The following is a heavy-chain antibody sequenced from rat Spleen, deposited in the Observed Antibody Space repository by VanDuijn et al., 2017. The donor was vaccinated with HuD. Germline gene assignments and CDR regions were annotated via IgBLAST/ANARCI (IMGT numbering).Heavy chain of an antibody. CDR2: ISSGGRNT. Sequence: EVQLVESGGGLVQPGRSLKLSCAASGFTFTNYGVAWVRQAPTKGLEWVASISSGGRNTYYRDSVKGRFTVSRDNAKSIQYLQMDSLRSEHTATYYCATGYYSAYTQSKSPFNGFTYWGLGTLVTVSS. CDR3: ATGYYSAYTQSKSPFNGFTY. D-gene: IGHD1-5*01. CDR1: GFTFTNYG. V-gene: IGHV5S13*01. J-gene: IGHJ3*01.